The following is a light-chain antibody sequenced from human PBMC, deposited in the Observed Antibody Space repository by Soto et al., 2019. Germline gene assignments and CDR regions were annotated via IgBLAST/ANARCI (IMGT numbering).Light chain of an antibody. CDR3: CSYAGTYTFWV. CDR2: EDT. CDR1: SSDVGRYNL. V-gene: IGLV2-23*01. J-gene: IGLJ3*02. Sequence: QSALAQPASVSGSPGQSITISCTGTSSDVGRYNLVSWYQQHPGKAPRLVIYEDTKRPSGVPDRFSGSKSGNTASLTISSLQAEDEADYYCCSYAGTYTFWVFGGGTKLTVL.